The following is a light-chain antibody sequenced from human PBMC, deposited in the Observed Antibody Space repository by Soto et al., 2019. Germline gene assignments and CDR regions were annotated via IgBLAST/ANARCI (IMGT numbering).Light chain of an antibody. CDR1: SSDVGGYNY. CDR2: DVN. CDR3: CSYAGNFVA. J-gene: IGLJ3*02. Sequence: QSALTQPRSVSGSPGQSVTISCTGTSSDVGGYNYVSWYQQHPGKAPKVMIYDVNKRPSGVPDRFSGSKSGNTASLTISGLQAEDEADYYCCSYAGNFVAFGGGTKLTVL. V-gene: IGLV2-11*01.